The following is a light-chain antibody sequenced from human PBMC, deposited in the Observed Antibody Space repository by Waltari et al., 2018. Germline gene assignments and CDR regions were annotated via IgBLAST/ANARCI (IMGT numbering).Light chain of an antibody. CDR3: GTWDNSFTPGGV. Sequence: QSVLTQPPSVSAAPGQRVTISCSGTTPNIGNNYVSWYQQFPGRAPKPLIYDNDQRPSEIPDRFAGSKSGTSATLDITGLQTGGEAVYSGGTWDNSFTPGGVFGGGTKVTVL. CDR1: TPNIGNNY. V-gene: IGLV1-51*01. CDR2: DND. J-gene: IGLJ3*02.